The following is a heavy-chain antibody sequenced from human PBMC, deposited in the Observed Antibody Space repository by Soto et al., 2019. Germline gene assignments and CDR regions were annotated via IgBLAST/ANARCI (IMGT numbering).Heavy chain of an antibody. J-gene: IGHJ6*02. V-gene: IGHV3-21*01. CDR2: ISSSSRDI. Sequence: GGSLRLSCAASCFIFSTYTINWVRQAPGKGLEWVASISSSSRDIFYADSVKARFTISRDNANSSVDLQMNSLRVGDTAIYYCARGSWGGDGIDVWGQGTTVTV. CDR1: CFIFSTYT. CDR3: ARGSWGGDGIDV. D-gene: IGHD3-16*01.